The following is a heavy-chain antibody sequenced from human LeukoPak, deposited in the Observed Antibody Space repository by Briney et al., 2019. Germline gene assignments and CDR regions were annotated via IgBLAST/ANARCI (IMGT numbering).Heavy chain of an antibody. CDR2: INHSGST. J-gene: IGHJ4*02. Sequence: SETLSLTCAVYGGSFSGCYWSWIRQPPGKGLEWIGEINHSGSTNYNPSLNSRVTISVDTSKNQFSLNLSSVTAADTAVYYCARRRWGLWDYDYWGQGTLVTVSS. D-gene: IGHD5-18*01. CDR1: GGSFSGCY. CDR3: ARRRWGLWDYDY. V-gene: IGHV4-34*01.